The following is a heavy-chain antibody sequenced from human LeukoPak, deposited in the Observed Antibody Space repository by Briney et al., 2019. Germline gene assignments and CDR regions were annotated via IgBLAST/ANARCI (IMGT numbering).Heavy chain of an antibody. Sequence: GGSLRLSCAASGFSISNYWMNWVRQAPGKGLEWVANIKQDGSEKNYVDSVKGRFTISRDNAKNSLILQMNSLRDEDTAVYYCARAPGYCGGDCYNFDYWGQGTLVTVSS. D-gene: IGHD2-21*02. CDR1: GFSISNYW. CDR3: ARAPGYCGGDCYNFDY. CDR2: IKQDGSEK. J-gene: IGHJ4*02. V-gene: IGHV3-7*01.